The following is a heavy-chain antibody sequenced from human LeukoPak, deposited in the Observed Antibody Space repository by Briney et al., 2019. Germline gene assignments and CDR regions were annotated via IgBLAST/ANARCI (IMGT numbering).Heavy chain of an antibody. D-gene: IGHD4-17*01. V-gene: IGHV4-59*11. J-gene: IGHJ4*02. Sequence: PSETLSPTCTLSGGSISSHYWNWIRQPPGKGLEWIGHIYYSVSTKYNPSLKSRVTISADMSKNQFSLKMSSVTAADTAMYYCARAHYGDYPPRSFDCWGQGTLVTVSS. CDR3: ARAHYGDYPPRSFDC. CDR2: IYYSVST. CDR1: GGSISSHY.